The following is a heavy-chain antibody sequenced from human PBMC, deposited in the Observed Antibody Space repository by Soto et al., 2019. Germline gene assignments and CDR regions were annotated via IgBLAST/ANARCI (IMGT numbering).Heavy chain of an antibody. J-gene: IGHJ5*02. CDR1: GGSFSGYY. D-gene: IGHD6-6*01. V-gene: IGHV4-34*01. Sequence: PSETLSLTCAVYGGSFSGYYWSWIRQPPGKGLEWIGEINHSGSTNYNPSLKSRVTISVDTSKNQFSLKLSSVTAADTAVYYCARGSIAATNWFDPWGQGTLVTVS. CDR3: ARGSIAATNWFDP. CDR2: INHSGST.